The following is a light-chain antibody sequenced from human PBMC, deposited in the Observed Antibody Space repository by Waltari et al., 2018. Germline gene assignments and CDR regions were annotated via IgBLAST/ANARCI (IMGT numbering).Light chain of an antibody. J-gene: IGKJ1*01. CDR1: QSVRGS. Sequence: EIVLTQSPGTLSLSPGERATLSCRASQSVRGSLAWYQQKAGQAPRLLIYGASSRATGIPDRFSGGWSGTDFSLTISRLEPEDFAVYYCQHYVRLPATFGQGTKVEI. CDR2: GAS. CDR3: QHYVRLPAT. V-gene: IGKV3-20*01.